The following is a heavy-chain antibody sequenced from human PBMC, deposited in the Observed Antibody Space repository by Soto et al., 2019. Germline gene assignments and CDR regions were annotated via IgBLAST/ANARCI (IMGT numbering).Heavy chain of an antibody. D-gene: IGHD3-22*01. CDR3: ATNAGGPSYYYYTGMDV. CDR1: GFIFRMYA. V-gene: IGHV3-30*04. CDR2: MSYDGIKE. Sequence: GGSLRLSCAASGFIFRMYAMHWVRQAPGKGLEWIGSMSYDGIKEYYAESVKGRFTISRDNSKDTLFLQMNTLSPNDTAVYYCATNAGGPSYYYYTGMDVWGQGTTVTVSS. J-gene: IGHJ6*02.